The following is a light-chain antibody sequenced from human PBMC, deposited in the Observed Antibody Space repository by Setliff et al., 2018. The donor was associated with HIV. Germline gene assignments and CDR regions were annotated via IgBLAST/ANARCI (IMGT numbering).Light chain of an antibody. CDR1: SSDIGDYES. J-gene: IGLJ3*02. CDR3: CSYAGADTWM. Sequence: QSALTQPASVSGSPGQSITISCTGSSSDIGDYESVSWYQQHPGEVPKLMVYDVTKRPSGVSDRFSASKSGNTASLTISGLQADDEARYYCCSYAGADTWMFGGGTKVTVL. CDR2: DVT. V-gene: IGLV2-23*02.